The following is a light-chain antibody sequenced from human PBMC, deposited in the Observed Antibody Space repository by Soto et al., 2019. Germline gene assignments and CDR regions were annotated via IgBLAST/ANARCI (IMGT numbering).Light chain of an antibody. CDR2: GNT. J-gene: IGLJ1*01. CDR1: ISNIGAGYD. V-gene: IGLV1-40*01. Sequence: QSVLTQPPSVSGAPGQRVTISCIGSISNIGAGYDVHWYQQFPGTAPKLLIHGNTNRPSGVPDRFSGSKSGTSASLAISGLQAEDEADYYCCSYAGSYVFGTGTKLTVL. CDR3: CSYAGSYV.